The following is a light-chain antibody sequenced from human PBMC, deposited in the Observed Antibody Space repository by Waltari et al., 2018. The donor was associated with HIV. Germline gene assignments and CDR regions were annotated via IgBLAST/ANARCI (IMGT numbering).Light chain of an antibody. V-gene: IGLV2-8*01. J-gene: IGLJ2*01. CDR1: SSDVGGYNY. CDR2: EVS. Sequence: QSALTQPPSASGSPGKPVTIPCPGTSSDVGGYNYVSWYQQHPGKAPKLMIYEVSKRPSGVPDRFSGSKSGNTASLTVSGLQAEDEADYYCNSYAGSNNVVFGGGTKVTVL. CDR3: NSYAGSNNVV.